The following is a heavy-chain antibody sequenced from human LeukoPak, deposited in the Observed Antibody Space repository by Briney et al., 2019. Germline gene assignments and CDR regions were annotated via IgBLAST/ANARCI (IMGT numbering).Heavy chain of an antibody. CDR3: ARAGENYYDFYY. CDR1: GYTFTSFY. CDR2: FNPSGRST. J-gene: IGHJ4*02. D-gene: IGHD1-26*01. V-gene: IGHV1-46*01. Sequence: ASVKVSCKASGYTFTSFYMHWVRQAPGQGLEWMGVFNPSGRSTTYAQKFQGRVTMTRDTSTSIVYMELSSLGSEDTAVYYCARAGENYYDFYYWGQGTLVTVSS.